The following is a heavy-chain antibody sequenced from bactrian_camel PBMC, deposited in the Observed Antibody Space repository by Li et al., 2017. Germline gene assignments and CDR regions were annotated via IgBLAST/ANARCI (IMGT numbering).Heavy chain of an antibody. CDR3: AKEDPDAGRAV. J-gene: IGHJ4*01. Sequence: HVQLVESGGGSVETGGSLRLSCIVSRDDVIRDCITWFFQAPGKKREWVASIHSGGSTTFYADSVKGRFTLSRDDAKNELYLQLNSLKTEDTAMYYCAKEDPDAGRAVWGQGTQVTVS. CDR1: RDDVIRDC. CDR2: IHSGGSTT. D-gene: IGHD6*01. V-gene: IGHV3S1*01.